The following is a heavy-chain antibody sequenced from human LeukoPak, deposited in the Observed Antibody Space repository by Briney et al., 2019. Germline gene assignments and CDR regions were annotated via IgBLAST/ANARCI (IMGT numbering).Heavy chain of an antibody. CDR2: ISSSGSTR. J-gene: IGHJ4*02. Sequence: GGSLRLSCAASGFTFSDYYMSWIRQAPGKGLEWVSYISSSGSTRHYADSVKGRFTISRDSAKKSLYLQMNSLGAEDTAVYYCARNWNSAFDWGQGTLVTVSP. CDR3: ARNWNSAFD. CDR1: GFTFSDYY. D-gene: IGHD1-7*01. V-gene: IGHV3-11*04.